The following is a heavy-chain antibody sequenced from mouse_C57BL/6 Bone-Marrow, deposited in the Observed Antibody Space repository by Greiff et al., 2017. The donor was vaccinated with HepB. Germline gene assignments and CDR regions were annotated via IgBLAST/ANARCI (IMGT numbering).Heavy chain of an antibody. Sequence: VQLQQSGPELVKPGASVKISCKASGYAFSSSWMNWVKQRPGKGLEWFGRIYPGDGDTNYNRKFKGKATLTADKSSSTAYMQLSILTSKDSAVYFSAKPYDYDRAWFAYWGQGTLVTVSA. J-gene: IGHJ3*01. CDR3: AKPYDYDRAWFAY. D-gene: IGHD2-4*01. CDR2: IYPGDGDT. CDR1: GYAFSSSW. V-gene: IGHV1-82*01.